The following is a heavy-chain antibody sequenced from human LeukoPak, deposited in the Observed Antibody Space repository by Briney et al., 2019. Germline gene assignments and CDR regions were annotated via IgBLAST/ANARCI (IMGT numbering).Heavy chain of an antibody. CDR2: IYPGDSDT. D-gene: IGHD3-3*01. CDR1: GYSFTSYW. Sequence: GESLKISCKGSGYSFTSYWIGWVRQMPGKGLEWMGIIYPGDSDTRYSPSFQGQVTISADKSISTAYLQWSSLKASDTAMYYCARRADRSFWSGYLYSLVDYWGQGTLVTVSS. J-gene: IGHJ4*02. CDR3: ARRADRSFWSGYLYSLVDY. V-gene: IGHV5-51*01.